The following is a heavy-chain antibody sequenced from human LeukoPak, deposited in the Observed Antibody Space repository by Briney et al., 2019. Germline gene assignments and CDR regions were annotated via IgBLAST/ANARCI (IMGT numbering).Heavy chain of an antibody. J-gene: IGHJ4*02. D-gene: IGHD3-22*01. Sequence: GGSLRLSCAASGFTFKNYAMNWVRQAPGKGLEWVSGISGSGDNTYYADSVKGRFTISRDNSKNTLYVQVNSLGTEDTAAYYCAKGSYYDSSGSFYFDYWGQGTLVTVSS. CDR2: ISGSGDNT. CDR3: AKGSYYDSSGSFYFDY. V-gene: IGHV3-23*01. CDR1: GFTFKNYA.